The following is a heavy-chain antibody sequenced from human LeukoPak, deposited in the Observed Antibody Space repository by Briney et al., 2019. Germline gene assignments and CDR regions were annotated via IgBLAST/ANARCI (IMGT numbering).Heavy chain of an antibody. J-gene: IGHJ5*02. V-gene: IGHV4-39*01. CDR2: IGNIYYSGST. CDR3: ARAMVGATRGFDP. D-gene: IGHD1-26*01. Sequence: SETLSLTCTVSGGSISSSSYYWGWIRQTPGKGLEWIGSIGNIYYSGSTYYNPSLKSRVTISVSTSRNQFSLRLSSVTAADTAVYYRARAMVGATRGFDPWGQGTLVTVSS. CDR1: GGSISSSSYY.